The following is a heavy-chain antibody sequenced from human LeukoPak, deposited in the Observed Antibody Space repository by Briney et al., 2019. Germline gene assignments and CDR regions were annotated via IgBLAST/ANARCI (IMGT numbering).Heavy chain of an antibody. V-gene: IGHV1-69*13. J-gene: IGHJ5*02. CDR2: IIPIFGTA. CDR1: GCTFSSYA. D-gene: IGHD2-2*01. Sequence: SVKVSCKASGCTFSSYAISWVRQAPGQGLEWMGGIIPIFGTANYAQKFQGRVTITADESTSTAYMELSSLRSEDTAVYYCARGVSISPHANWFDTWGQGTLVTVSS. CDR3: ARGVSISPHANWFDT.